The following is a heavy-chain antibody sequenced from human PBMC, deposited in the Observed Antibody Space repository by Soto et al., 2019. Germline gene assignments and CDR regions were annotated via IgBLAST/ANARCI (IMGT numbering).Heavy chain of an antibody. J-gene: IGHJ6*02. CDR2: IIPIFGTA. Sequence: QVQLVQSGAEVKKPGSSVKVSCKASGGTFSSYAISWVRQAPGQGLEWMGGIIPIFGTANYAQKFQGRVTITADESTSKVYMGLSRLKSEDTAVYYGAKDSGYYDFWSGYYKGGGYYYYYGMDVWGQGTTVTVSS. D-gene: IGHD3-3*01. CDR3: AKDSGYYDFWSGYYKGGGYYYYYGMDV. V-gene: IGHV1-69*01. CDR1: GGTFSSYA.